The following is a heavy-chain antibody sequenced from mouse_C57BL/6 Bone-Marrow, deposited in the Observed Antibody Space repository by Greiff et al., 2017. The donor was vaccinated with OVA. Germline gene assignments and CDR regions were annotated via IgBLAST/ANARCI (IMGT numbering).Heavy chain of an antibody. J-gene: IGHJ2*01. D-gene: IGHD1-1*01. CDR3: TTWGLTTVSSDY. CDR2: IDPENGDT. V-gene: IGHV14-4*01. Sequence: VQLQQSGAELVRPGASVKLSCTASGFNIKDDYMHWVNQRPEQGLEWIGWIDPENGDTEYASKFQGKATITADTSSNTAYLQLSSLTSEDTAVYYCTTWGLTTVSSDYWGQGTTLTVSS. CDR1: GFNIKDDY.